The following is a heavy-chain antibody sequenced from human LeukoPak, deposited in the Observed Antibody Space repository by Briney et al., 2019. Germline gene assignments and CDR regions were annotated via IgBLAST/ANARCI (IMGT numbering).Heavy chain of an antibody. D-gene: IGHD6-13*01. CDR3: VPADKQ. J-gene: IGHJ4*02. Sequence: GGSLRLSCAASGFTFSSNWMHWVRQAPGKGLVWFSLITPDGSTTRYADSVKGRFTISRDNAKNTLYLQMNSLRAEDTAVYYCVPADKQWGQGTLVTVSS. CDR1: GFTFSSNW. V-gene: IGHV3-74*01. CDR2: ITPDGSTT.